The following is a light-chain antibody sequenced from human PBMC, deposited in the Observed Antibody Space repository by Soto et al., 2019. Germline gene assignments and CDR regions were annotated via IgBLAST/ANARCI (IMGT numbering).Light chain of an antibody. CDR2: GAS. V-gene: IGKV3-15*01. Sequence: EIVMTQSPATLSVSPGERATLSCRDSQSVRSSFLAWYQQKPGQAPSLLIYGASTRATDIPARFSGSGSGTEFTLTISSLQSEDFAEYHCQQYNNWPQTFGQGTKVDIK. J-gene: IGKJ1*01. CDR3: QQYNNWPQT. CDR1: QSVRSSF.